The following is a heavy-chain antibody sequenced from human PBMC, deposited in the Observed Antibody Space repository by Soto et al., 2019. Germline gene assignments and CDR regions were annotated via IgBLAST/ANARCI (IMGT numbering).Heavy chain of an antibody. Sequence: VQLLESGGSLVQPGGSLTLSCAASGFPFSSYAMSWVRQTPEKGLEWVAGIRGGGNDRYYADFVKGRFTFSRDNSSNIRYRKINSLKADETAMSFCARSFVMGAPDTEPFDYGGQGTLVTVSS. D-gene: IGHD3-10*01. CDR3: ARSFVMGAPDTEPFDY. J-gene: IGHJ4*02. CDR1: GFPFSSYA. CDR2: IRGGGNDR. V-gene: IGHV3-23*01.